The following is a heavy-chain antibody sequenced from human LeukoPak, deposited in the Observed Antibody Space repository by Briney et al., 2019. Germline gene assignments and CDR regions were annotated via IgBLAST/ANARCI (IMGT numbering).Heavy chain of an antibody. V-gene: IGHV1-18*01. J-gene: IGHJ5*02. Sequence: ASVKVSCKASGYTFTSYGISWVRQAPGQGLEWMGWISAYYGNTNYAQKLKGRVPMTTDTSTSTAYMELRSMRSDDTAVYYCAREGRTRYFDSLSTLQGHNWFDPWGQGTLVTVSS. CDR1: GYTFTSYG. D-gene: IGHD3-9*01. CDR2: ISAYYGNT. CDR3: AREGRTRYFDSLSTLQGHNWFDP.